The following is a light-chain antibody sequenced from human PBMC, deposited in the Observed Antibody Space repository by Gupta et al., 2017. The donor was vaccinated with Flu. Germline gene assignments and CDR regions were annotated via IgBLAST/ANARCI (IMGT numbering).Light chain of an antibody. CDR1: SNDVGRSDS. Sequence: QSALTPPASVSGSPGQALTISCFGPSNDVGRSDSVSCYQQSPGKAPKLLIYDVSSRPSGVSSRFSGSKSGNSASLTISGLQAEDETDYFCSSYTSTSTFYVFGTGTKVTVL. CDR2: DVS. V-gene: IGLV2-14*03. J-gene: IGLJ1*01. CDR3: SSYTSTSTFYV.